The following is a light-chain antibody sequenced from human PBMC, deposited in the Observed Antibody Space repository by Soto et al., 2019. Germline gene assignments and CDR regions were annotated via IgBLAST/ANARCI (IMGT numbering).Light chain of an antibody. J-gene: IGLJ2*01. V-gene: IGLV2-14*03. Sequence: QSALTQPASVSGSPGPSITISCTGTSSDIGAYNFVSWYQQHPGKAPKLMLYDVNIRPSGVSNRFSGSKSGNTASLTISGLQAEDEADYYCTSWTTSTTMIFGGGTKLTVL. CDR2: DVN. CDR1: SSDIGAYNF. CDR3: TSWTTSTTMI.